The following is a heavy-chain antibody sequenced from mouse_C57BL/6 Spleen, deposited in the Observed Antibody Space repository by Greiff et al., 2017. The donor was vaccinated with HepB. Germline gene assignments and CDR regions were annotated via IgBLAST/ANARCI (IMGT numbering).Heavy chain of an antibody. CDR1: GFTFSDYG. CDR3: ASRGDGYYFDY. D-gene: IGHD2-3*01. Sequence: EVQLVESGGGLVKPGGSLKLSCAASGFTFSDYGMHWVRQAPEKGLEWVAYISSGSSTIYYADTVKGRFTISRDNAKNTLFLQLTSLRSEDTAMYYCASRGDGYYFDYWGQGTTLTVSS. CDR2: ISSGSSTI. J-gene: IGHJ2*01. V-gene: IGHV5-17*01.